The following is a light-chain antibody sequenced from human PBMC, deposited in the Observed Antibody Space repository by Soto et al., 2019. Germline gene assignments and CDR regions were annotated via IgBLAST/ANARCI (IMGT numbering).Light chain of an antibody. CDR1: GSDVGGYNY. CDR3: SSYTSASTPVV. J-gene: IGLJ2*01. CDR2: DVS. V-gene: IGLV2-14*01. Sequence: QSALTQPASVSGSPGQSITISCTATGSDVGGYNYVSWYQQHPGKAPKVMIYDVSNRPSGVSNRFSGSKSGNTASLTISGLQAEDEADYYCSSYTSASTPVVFGGGTKVTVL.